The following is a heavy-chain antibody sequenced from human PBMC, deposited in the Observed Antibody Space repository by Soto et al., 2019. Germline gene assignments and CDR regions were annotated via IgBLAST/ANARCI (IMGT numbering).Heavy chain of an antibody. J-gene: IGHJ6*02. CDR3: ARVAANIHYYDYGMDV. CDR2: IYYSGST. Sequence: LPLTCTVSGGSVSSGSYYWSWIRQPPGKGLEWIGYIYYSGSTDYNPSLKSRVTISVDTSKNQFSLKLSSVTAADTAVYYCARVAANIHYYDYGMDVWGQGTTVTVS. CDR1: GGSVSSGSYY. V-gene: IGHV4-61*01. D-gene: IGHD2-2*02.